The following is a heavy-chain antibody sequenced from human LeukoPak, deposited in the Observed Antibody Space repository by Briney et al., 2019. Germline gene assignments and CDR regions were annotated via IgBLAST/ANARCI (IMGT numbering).Heavy chain of an antibody. CDR3: ARGGKAAVRFDL. CDR1: GGSISSGDYY. CDR2: IYYSGST. D-gene: IGHD2-15*01. Sequence: SETLSLTCTVPGGSISSGDYYWSWIRLPPGKGLEWIGYIYYSGSTYYNPSLKSRVTISVDTSKNQFSLKLSSVTAADTAVYYCARGGKAAVRFDLWGRGTLVTVSS. J-gene: IGHJ2*01. V-gene: IGHV4-30-4*01.